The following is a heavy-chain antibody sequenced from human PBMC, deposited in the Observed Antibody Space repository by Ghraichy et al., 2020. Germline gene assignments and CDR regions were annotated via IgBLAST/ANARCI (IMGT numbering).Heavy chain of an antibody. J-gene: IGHJ6*02. D-gene: IGHD2-15*01. CDR2: IKQDGSEK. CDR1: GFTFSSYW. Sequence: GGSLRLSCAASGFTFSSYWMSWVRQAPGKGLEWVANIKQDGSEKYYVDSVKGRFAISRDNAKNSLYLQMNSLRAEDTAVYFCARVVVAASYYYYFYGMDVWGQGTTVTVSS. CDR3: ARVVVAASYYYYFYGMDV. V-gene: IGHV3-7*01.